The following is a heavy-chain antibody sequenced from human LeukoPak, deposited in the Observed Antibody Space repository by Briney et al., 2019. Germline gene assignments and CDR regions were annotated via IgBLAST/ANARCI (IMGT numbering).Heavy chain of an antibody. Sequence: SETLSLTCSVSGGSITSNYWTWIRQPPGKGLEWMGYMYYSGSPNYNPSLKSRLTISLDTSRNQFSLKLSSATAADTAVYYCARVDTSSPYFDYWDQGTLVTVSS. CDR2: MYYSGSP. D-gene: IGHD6-6*01. CDR1: GGSITSNY. CDR3: ARVDTSSPYFDY. V-gene: IGHV4-59*01. J-gene: IGHJ4*02.